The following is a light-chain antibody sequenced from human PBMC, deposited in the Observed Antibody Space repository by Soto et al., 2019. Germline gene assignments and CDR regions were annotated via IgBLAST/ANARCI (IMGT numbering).Light chain of an antibody. Sequence: EIVLTQSPATLSLSPGERATLSCRATQSVSSYLAWYQQEPGRAPRLLIYDASNRATGIPARFSGSGSGTDFPPPISSLPPEVFAFYYCQQRSDWPWTFGKGTKVK. CDR1: QSVSSY. J-gene: IGKJ1*01. CDR3: QQRSDWPWT. CDR2: DAS. V-gene: IGKV3-11*01.